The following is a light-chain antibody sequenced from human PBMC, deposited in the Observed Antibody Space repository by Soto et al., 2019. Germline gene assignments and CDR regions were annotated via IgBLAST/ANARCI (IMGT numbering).Light chain of an antibody. Sequence: EIVVTQSPATLSVSPGERVTLSCRASQSVSSSLAWYQQRPGQAPRLLIYDTSTRAAGISARFSGSGSGTEFTLTISSLQSEDFAVYYCQQYIDWPPGTFGQGTAVEFK. CDR3: QQYIDWPPGT. V-gene: IGKV3-15*01. J-gene: IGKJ1*01. CDR2: DTS. CDR1: QSVSSS.